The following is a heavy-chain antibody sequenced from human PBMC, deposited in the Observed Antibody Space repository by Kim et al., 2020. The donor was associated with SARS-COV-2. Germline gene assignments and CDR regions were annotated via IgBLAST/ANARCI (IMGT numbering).Heavy chain of an antibody. J-gene: IGHJ4*02. CDR2: IKQDGSEK. CDR3: AREPVPSYGDPLIDY. Sequence: GGSLRLSCAASGFTFSSYWMSWVRQAPGKGLEWVANIKQDGSEKYYVDSVKGRFTISRDNAKNSLYLQMNSLRAEDTAVYYCAREPVPSYGDPLIDYWGQGTLVTVSS. CDR1: GFTFSSYW. V-gene: IGHV3-7*01. D-gene: IGHD4-17*01.